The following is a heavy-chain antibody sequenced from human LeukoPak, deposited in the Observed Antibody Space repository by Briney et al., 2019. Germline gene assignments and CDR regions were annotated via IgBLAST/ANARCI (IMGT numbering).Heavy chain of an antibody. CDR3: ARAHGDYYDSSGYY. Sequence: GGSLRLFCEASGFTFSSYSMNWVRQAPGKGLEWVSYISSSSSTIYYADSVKDRFTISRDNAKNSLYLQMNSLRAEDTAVYYCARAHGDYYDSSGYYWGQGTLVTVSS. V-gene: IGHV3-48*01. CDR1: GFTFSSYS. D-gene: IGHD3-22*01. J-gene: IGHJ4*02. CDR2: ISSSSSTI.